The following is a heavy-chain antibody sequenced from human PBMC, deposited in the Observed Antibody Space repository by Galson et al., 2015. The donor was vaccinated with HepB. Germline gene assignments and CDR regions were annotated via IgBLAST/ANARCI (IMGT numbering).Heavy chain of an antibody. J-gene: IGHJ3*01. CDR2: IDPSDEDS. V-gene: IGHV5-10-1*01. D-gene: IGHD3-16*01. CDR3: ARHAPLRTGGWSCVLDV. CDR1: GYSFSSHW. Sequence: QYGAEVKKPGESLRISCTGSGYSFSSHWISWVRQMLGGGLVWMGRIDPSDEDSSYRQPFQGLVFISVDKSINTVSLRWNSLTASDSAKYFCARHAPLRTGGWSCVLDVWGLGTLVTVSS.